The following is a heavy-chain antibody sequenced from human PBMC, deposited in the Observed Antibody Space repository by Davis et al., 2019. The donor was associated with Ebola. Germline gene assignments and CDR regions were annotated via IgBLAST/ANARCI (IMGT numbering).Heavy chain of an antibody. J-gene: IGHJ5*02. CDR2: TYYSRST. CDR1: GGSASSGRYY. D-gene: IGHD3-3*01. Sequence: SETLSPTCPVSGGSASSGRYYWSWILQPPGKGLEWTGYTYYSRSTNYNPSLKSRVTISVDTSKNQFTLKLSSVTAADTAVYYCAKINGHYDFWSGYYLYRRFDPWGQGTLVTVSS. V-gene: IGHV4-61*01. CDR3: AKINGHYDFWSGYYLYRRFDP.